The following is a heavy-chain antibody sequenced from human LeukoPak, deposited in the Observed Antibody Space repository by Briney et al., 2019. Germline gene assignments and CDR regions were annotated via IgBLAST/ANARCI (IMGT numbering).Heavy chain of an antibody. CDR1: GFTFSSYS. Sequence: GGSLRLSCAASGFTFSSYSMNWVRQAPGKGLEWVSSISSSSSYIYYADSVKGRFTISRDNAKNSLYLQMNSLRAEDTAVYYCATTQTRGFWSGYWVNWFDPWGQGTLVTVSS. CDR3: ATTQTRGFWSGYWVNWFDP. V-gene: IGHV3-21*01. J-gene: IGHJ5*02. D-gene: IGHD3-3*01. CDR2: ISSSSSYI.